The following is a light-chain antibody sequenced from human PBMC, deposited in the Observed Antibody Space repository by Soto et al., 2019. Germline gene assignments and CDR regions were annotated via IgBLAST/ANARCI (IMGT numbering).Light chain of an antibody. CDR3: QQYNNWPRAT. J-gene: IGKJ4*01. CDR1: QSISSN. Sequence: IVMTQSPATLSVSPRETATLSCSASQSISSNLAWYQQRPGQAPRLLMFRTSSRATGFPARFSGSGSGTEFNLTISSLQSEDFGVYSCQQYNNWPRATFGGGTKVDIK. CDR2: RTS. V-gene: IGKV3-15*01.